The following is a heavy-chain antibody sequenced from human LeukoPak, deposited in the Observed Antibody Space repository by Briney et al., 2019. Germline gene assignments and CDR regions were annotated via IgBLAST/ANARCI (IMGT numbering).Heavy chain of an antibody. CDR1: GYTFTGYY. CDR3: ARDGGWYFDY. CDR2: INPNSGGT. V-gene: IGHV1-2*04. J-gene: IGHJ4*02. D-gene: IGHD6-19*01. Sequence: ASVKVSCKASGYTFTGYYMHWVGQAPGQGLEWMGWINPNSGGTNYAQKFQGWVTMTRDTSISTAHMELSRLRSDDTAVYYCARDGGWYFDYWGQGTLVTVSS.